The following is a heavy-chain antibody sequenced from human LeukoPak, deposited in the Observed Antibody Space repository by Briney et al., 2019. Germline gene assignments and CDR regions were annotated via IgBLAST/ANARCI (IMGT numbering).Heavy chain of an antibody. CDR1: GYSFTNNW. J-gene: IGHJ4*02. CDR3: ARHRYFDY. Sequence: GESLQISCKASGYSFTNNWIGWVRQVPGKGLEWMGIIFPSDSDTRYSPSFQGQVTISADKSISTAYLQWSSLKASDTAMYYCARHRYFDYWGQGTLVTVSS. V-gene: IGHV5-51*01. CDR2: IFPSDSDT.